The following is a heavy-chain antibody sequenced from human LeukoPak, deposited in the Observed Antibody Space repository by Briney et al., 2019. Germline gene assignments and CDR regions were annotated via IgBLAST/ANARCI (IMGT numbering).Heavy chain of an antibody. CDR3: AKDRHSSSWYYFDY. D-gene: IGHD6-13*01. V-gene: IGHV3-23*01. Sequence: GGSLRLSCATSGFTFSDYAMSWVRQAPGKGLEWVSVISGTGSATYYADSVKGRFTISRDNSKNTLYLQMNSLRAEDTAVYYCAKDRHSSSWYYFDYWGQGTLVTVSS. J-gene: IGHJ4*02. CDR1: GFTFSDYA. CDR2: ISGTGSAT.